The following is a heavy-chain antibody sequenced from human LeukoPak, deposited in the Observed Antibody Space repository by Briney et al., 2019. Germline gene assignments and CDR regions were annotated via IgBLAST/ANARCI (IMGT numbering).Heavy chain of an antibody. V-gene: IGHV3-23*01. J-gene: IGHJ6*02. CDR1: GFTFSTYA. Sequence: PGGSLRLSCAASGFTFSTYALSWVRQAPGKGLEWVSAISGGAVINTYYADSVKGRFTISRDNSKNTLYLQMNSLRAEDTAVYYCARGVGWFWYYYYYGMDVWGQGTTVTVSS. D-gene: IGHD1-26*01. CDR3: ARGVGWFWYYYYYGMDV. CDR2: ISGGAVINT.